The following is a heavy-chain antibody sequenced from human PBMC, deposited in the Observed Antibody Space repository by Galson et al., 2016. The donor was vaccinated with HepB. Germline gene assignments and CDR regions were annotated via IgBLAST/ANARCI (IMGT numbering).Heavy chain of an antibody. V-gene: IGHV3-30*04. D-gene: IGHD1-14*01. J-gene: IGHJ4*02. Sequence: SLRLSCAASGFTFSIYGMHWVRQAPGKGLEWVAVTLDDGSNKDYGGYYADSVKGRFTISRDTSKNTKYLQMNSLRAEDTAMYYCARDVSGMGYWGQGTLVTVSS. CDR3: ARDVSGMGY. CDR1: GFTFSIYG. CDR2: TLDDGSNKDYGG.